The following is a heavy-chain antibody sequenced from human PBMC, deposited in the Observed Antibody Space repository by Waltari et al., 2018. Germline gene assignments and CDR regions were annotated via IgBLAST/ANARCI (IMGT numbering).Heavy chain of an antibody. CDR3: ASGAGYCSSSNCPHDAFNV. Sequence: QVQLMQSGAEVKKPGSSVKVSCKASGGTFSIHAISWVRQAPGQGLEWLGGVIPMVGTVKYAQRFQGRVTITAAESTSTIYMELHTLRSEDTAVYYCASGAGYCSSSNCPHDAFNVWGQGTMVTVSS. CDR1: GGTFSIHA. CDR2: VIPMVGTV. V-gene: IGHV1-69*01. J-gene: IGHJ3*01. D-gene: IGHD2-2*01.